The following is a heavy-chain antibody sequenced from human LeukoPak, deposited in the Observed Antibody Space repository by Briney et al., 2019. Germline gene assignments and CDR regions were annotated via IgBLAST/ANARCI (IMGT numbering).Heavy chain of an antibody. D-gene: IGHD6-19*01. CDR1: GFTFSNYA. J-gene: IGHJ4*02. V-gene: IGHV3-23*01. CDR2: ITGSGAST. Sequence: GGSLRLSCAASGFTFSNYAMSWVRQAPGKGLEWVSAITGSGASTYYADSVKGRFTISRDNSKNTLHLQVNSLRAEDTAVFYCAKGPSIAVATYQVYFDYWGQGTLVTVSS. CDR3: AKGPSIAVATYQVYFDY.